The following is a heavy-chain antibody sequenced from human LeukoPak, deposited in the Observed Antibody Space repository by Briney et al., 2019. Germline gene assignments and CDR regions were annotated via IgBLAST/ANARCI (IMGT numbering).Heavy chain of an antibody. CDR1: GGSISTSDPY. Sequence: SETLSLTCSVSGGSISTSDPYWGWMRQPPGKALEWIGTIYYFGSTYYNPSLKSRVTLSIDTSKNQFSLKLSSVTAADTAVYYCARHFPGSPETIQHWGQGTLVTVSS. J-gene: IGHJ1*01. V-gene: IGHV4-39*01. D-gene: IGHD1-14*01. CDR3: ARHFPGSPETIQH. CDR2: IYYFGST.